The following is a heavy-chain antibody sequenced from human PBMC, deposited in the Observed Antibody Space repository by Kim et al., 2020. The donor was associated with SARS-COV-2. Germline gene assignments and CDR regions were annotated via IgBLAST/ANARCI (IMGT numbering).Heavy chain of an antibody. CDR3: AKDWVYYYDSSGYRMDDEYYFDY. J-gene: IGHJ4*02. V-gene: IGHV3-23*01. Sequence: GGSLRLSCAASGFTFSSYAMSWVRQAPGKGLEWVAAISGSGGSTYYADSVKGRFTISRDNSKNTLYLQMNSLRAEDTAVYYCAKDWVYYYDSSGYRMDDEYYFDYWGQGTLVTVSS. CDR2: ISGSGGST. CDR1: GFTFSSYA. D-gene: IGHD3-22*01.